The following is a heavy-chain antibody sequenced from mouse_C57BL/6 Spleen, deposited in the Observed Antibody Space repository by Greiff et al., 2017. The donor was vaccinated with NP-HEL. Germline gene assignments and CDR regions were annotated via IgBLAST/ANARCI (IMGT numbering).Heavy chain of an antibody. Sequence: QVQLKQPGTELVKPGASVKLSCKASGYTFTSYWMHWVKQRPGQGLEWIGNINPSNGGTNYNEKFKSKATLTVDKSSSTAYMQLSSLTSEDSAVYYCAREGGLYYGYFDYWGQGTTLTVSS. V-gene: IGHV1-53*01. D-gene: IGHD2-1*01. J-gene: IGHJ2*01. CDR3: AREGGLYYGYFDY. CDR2: INPSNGGT. CDR1: GYTFTSYW.